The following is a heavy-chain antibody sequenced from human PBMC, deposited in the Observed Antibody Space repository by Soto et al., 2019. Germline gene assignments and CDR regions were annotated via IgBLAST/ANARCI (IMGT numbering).Heavy chain of an antibody. V-gene: IGHV1-69*04. D-gene: IGHD1-1*01. Sequence: GASVKVSCKASGGTFSSYTISWVRQAPGQGLEWMGRIIPILGIANYAQKFQGRVTITADTSKNQFSLQLNSVTPEDTAVYYCARELEPRVYWFDPWGQGTLVNVSS. CDR3: ARELEPRVYWFDP. J-gene: IGHJ5*02. CDR1: GGTFSSYT. CDR2: IIPILGIA.